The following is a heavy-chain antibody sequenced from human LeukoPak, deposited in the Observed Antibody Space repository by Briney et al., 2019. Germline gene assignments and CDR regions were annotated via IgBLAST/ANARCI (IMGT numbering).Heavy chain of an antibody. CDR3: AKDRMAAAGPTTGMDV. CDR1: GFTFSSYG. J-gene: IGHJ6*02. D-gene: IGHD6-13*01. V-gene: IGHV3-30*18. Sequence: PGRSLRLSCAASGFTFSSYGMHWVRQAPGKGLEWVAVISYDGSNKYYADSVKGRFTISRDNSKNTLYLQMNSLRAEDTAVYYCAKDRMAAAGPTTGMDVWGQGTTVTVSS. CDR2: ISYDGSNK.